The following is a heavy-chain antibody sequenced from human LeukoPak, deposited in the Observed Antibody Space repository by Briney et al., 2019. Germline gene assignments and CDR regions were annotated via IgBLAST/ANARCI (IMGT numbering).Heavy chain of an antibody. Sequence: ASVKVSCKASGGTFSSYAISWVRQAPGQGLEWMGGIIPIFGTANYAQKFQGRVTITADKSTSTAYMELSSLRSEDTAVYYCARDEISTSWPYYYYYMDVWGKGTTVTVSS. CDR1: GGTFSSYA. V-gene: IGHV1-69*06. D-gene: IGHD2-2*01. CDR2: IIPIFGTA. J-gene: IGHJ6*03. CDR3: ARDEISTSWPYYYYYMDV.